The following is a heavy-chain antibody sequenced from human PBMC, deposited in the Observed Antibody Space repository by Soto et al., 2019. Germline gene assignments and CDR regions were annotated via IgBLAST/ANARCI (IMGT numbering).Heavy chain of an antibody. J-gene: IGHJ6*02. Sequence: ESGGGLVQPGGSLRLSCAASGFTFSSYAMKWVRQAPGKGLEWVSLIGGSGTPTYYADSVKGRFTISRDNSGNTLFLEMYSLRAEDTAVYYCARYIPGVRYYGMDVWGQGTTVTVSS. V-gene: IGHV3-23*01. CDR1: GFTFSSYA. D-gene: IGHD2-2*01. CDR3: ARYIPGVRYYGMDV. CDR2: IGGSGTPT.